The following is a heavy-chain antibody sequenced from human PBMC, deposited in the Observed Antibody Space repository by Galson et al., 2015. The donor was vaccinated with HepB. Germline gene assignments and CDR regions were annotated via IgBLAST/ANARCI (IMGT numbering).Heavy chain of an antibody. D-gene: IGHD4-17*01. CDR2: IIPIFGTA. CDR1: GGTFSSYA. Sequence: SVKVSCKASGGTFSSYAISWVRQAPGQGLEWMGGIIPIFGTANYAQKFQGRVTITADKSTSTAHMELSSLRSEDTAVYYCAAAIYGDYVGGHYWGQGTLVTVSS. J-gene: IGHJ4*02. V-gene: IGHV1-69*06. CDR3: AAAIYGDYVGGHY.